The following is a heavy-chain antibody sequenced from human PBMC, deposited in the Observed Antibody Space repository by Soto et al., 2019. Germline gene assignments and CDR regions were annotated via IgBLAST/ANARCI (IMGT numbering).Heavy chain of an antibody. CDR3: ARGGYCTTITCHANFFYRDV. D-gene: IGHD2-2*01. V-gene: IGHV3-23*01. CDR1: GFSFKRYA. Sequence: GGSLTLSCAASGFSFKRYAMTWVRQAPGKGLEWVSSVSGSGGGTYYADSVKGRFTISRDNPKNTVYLQMNSLRAEDTAVYYCARGGYCTTITCHANFFYRDVWGKGTSVTVSS. CDR2: VSGSGGGT. J-gene: IGHJ6*03.